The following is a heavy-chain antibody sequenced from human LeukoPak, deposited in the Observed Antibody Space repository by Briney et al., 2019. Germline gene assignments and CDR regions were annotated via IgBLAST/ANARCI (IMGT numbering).Heavy chain of an antibody. CDR2: IYSGGST. V-gene: IGHV3-53*01. CDR3: ARPVLRFLEGSYGMDV. D-gene: IGHD3-3*01. Sequence: GSLRLSCAASGFTVSSNYMSWVRQAPGKGLEWVSVIYSGGSTYYADSVKGRFTISRDNSKNTLYLQMNSLRAEDTAVYYCARPVLRFLEGSYGMDVWGQGTTVTVSS. J-gene: IGHJ6*02. CDR1: GFTVSSNY.